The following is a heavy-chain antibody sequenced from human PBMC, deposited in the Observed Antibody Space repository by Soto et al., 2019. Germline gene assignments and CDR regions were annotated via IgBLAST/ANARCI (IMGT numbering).Heavy chain of an antibody. Sequence: GGSLRLSCAASGFTFSSYAMHWVRQAPGKGLEWVALISYDGSNKYYADSVKGRFTISRDNSKNTLYLQMDSLRVEGTAVYYCAREPFNTWPFDYWGQGTLVTAPQ. CDR1: GFTFSSYA. J-gene: IGHJ4*02. V-gene: IGHV3-30-3*01. CDR3: AREPFNTWPFDY. CDR2: ISYDGSNK.